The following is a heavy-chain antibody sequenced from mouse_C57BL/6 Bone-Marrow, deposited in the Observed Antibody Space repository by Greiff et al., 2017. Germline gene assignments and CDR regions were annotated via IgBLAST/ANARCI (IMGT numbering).Heavy chain of an antibody. CDR2: IWRGGST. CDR3: AKNGNYPYWYFDV. Sequence: QVQLQQSGPGLVQPSQSLSITCTASGFSLTSYGVHWVRQSPGKGLEWLGVIWRGGSTDYNAAFMSRLSITKDNSKSQVFCKMNSLQAADTAIYYCAKNGNYPYWYFDVWGTGTTVTVSS. J-gene: IGHJ1*03. V-gene: IGHV2-5*01. CDR1: GFSLTSYG. D-gene: IGHD2-1*01.